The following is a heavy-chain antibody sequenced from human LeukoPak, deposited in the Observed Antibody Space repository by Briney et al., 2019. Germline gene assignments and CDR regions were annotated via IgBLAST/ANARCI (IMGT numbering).Heavy chain of an antibody. CDR1: GGSISSYY. Sequence: SETLSLTCTVSGGSISSYYWSWIRQPPGKGLEWIGYIYYSGSTNYNPSLKSRVTISGDTSKNQFSLKLRSVTAADTAVYYCERDDYGEYEFDYWGQGTLVTVSS. CDR2: IYYSGST. CDR3: ERDDYGEYEFDY. V-gene: IGHV4-59*01. D-gene: IGHD4-17*01. J-gene: IGHJ4*02.